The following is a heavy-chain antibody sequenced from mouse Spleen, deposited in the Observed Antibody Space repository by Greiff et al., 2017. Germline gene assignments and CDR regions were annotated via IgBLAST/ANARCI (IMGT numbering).Heavy chain of an antibody. CDR3: ARIPLGAAQTMDY. J-gene: IGHJ4*01. Sequence: QVQLQQPGAELVMPGASVKLSCKASGYTFTSYWMHWVKQRPGQGLEWIGEIDPSDSYTNYNQKFKGKATLTVDKSSSTAYMQLSSLTSEDSAVYYCARIPLGAAQTMDYWGQGTSVTVSS. CDR2: IDPSDSYT. D-gene: IGHD3-2*02. V-gene: IGHV1-69*01. CDR1: GYTFTSYW.